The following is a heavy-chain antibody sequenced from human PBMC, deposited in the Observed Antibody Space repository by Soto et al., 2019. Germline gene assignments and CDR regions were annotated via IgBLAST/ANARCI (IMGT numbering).Heavy chain of an antibody. J-gene: IGHJ4*02. D-gene: IGHD7-27*01. CDR3: AKDNAGDTAYSFDY. Sequence: HPXVSLRLSGAASGLTFDDYPLYWVRPAQGHGLGRVSAIRWHSDSIGYADSVTGRFTISRYNAKNSLYRKMNSLRAGDTEFYHGAKDNAGDTAYSFDYWGQGTLVGVSS. CDR1: GLTFDDYP. CDR2: IRWHSDSI. V-gene: IGHV3-9*01.